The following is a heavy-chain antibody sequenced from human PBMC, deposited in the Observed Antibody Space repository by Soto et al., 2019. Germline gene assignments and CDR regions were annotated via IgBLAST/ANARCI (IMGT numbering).Heavy chain of an antibody. CDR3: AKDGRYSSSWRCFDY. D-gene: IGHD6-13*01. CDR2: ISYDGSNK. CDR1: GFTFSSYG. Sequence: QVQLVESGGGVVQPGRSLRLSCAASGFTFSSYGMHWVRQAPGKGLEWVAVISYDGSNKYYADSVKGRFTISRDNSKNTLYLQMNSLRAEDTAVYYCAKDGRYSSSWRCFDYWGQGTLVTVSS. V-gene: IGHV3-30*18. J-gene: IGHJ4*02.